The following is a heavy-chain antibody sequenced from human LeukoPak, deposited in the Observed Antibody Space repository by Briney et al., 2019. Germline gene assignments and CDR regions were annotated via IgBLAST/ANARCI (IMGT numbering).Heavy chain of an antibody. J-gene: IGHJ6*02. CDR1: GYTFTSYY. D-gene: IGHD6-13*01. CDR2: INPSGGST. Sequence: GASVKVSCKASGYTFTSYYMHWVRQAPGQGLEWMGIINPSGGSTSYAQKFQGRATMTRDTSTSTVYMELSSLRSEDTAVYYCARCIAAAGTQGYYYGMDVWGQGTTVTVSS. V-gene: IGHV1-46*01. CDR3: ARCIAAAGTQGYYYGMDV.